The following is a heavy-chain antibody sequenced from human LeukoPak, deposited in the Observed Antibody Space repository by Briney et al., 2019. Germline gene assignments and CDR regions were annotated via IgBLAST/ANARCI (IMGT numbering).Heavy chain of an antibody. D-gene: IGHD1-26*01. CDR2: ISSSSNYI. J-gene: IGHJ4*02. V-gene: IGHV3-21*04. CDR1: GFTFSSYS. Sequence: KAGGSLRLSCAASGFTFSSYSMNWVRQAPGKGLEWVSSISSSSNYIYYADSVKGRFTISRDNSKNTLYLQMNSLRAEDTAVYYCAKDRAASVGSIVGATFPLCYWGQGTLVTVSS. CDR3: AKDRAASVGSIVGATFPLCY.